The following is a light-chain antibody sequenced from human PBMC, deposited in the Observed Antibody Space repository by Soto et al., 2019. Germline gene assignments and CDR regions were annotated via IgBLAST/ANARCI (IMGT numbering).Light chain of an antibody. J-gene: IGKJ3*01. Sequence: EIVLTQSPATLSLSPGDRATVSCRASQSVDWYVAWYQHKPGKAPRLLIYDASTRATGIPDRFSGSGSGTDFTPTISSLEPEDFAVYYCQQRSHLPPMTFGPGTKVDMK. V-gene: IGKV3-11*01. CDR2: DAS. CDR1: QSVDWY. CDR3: QQRSHLPPMT.